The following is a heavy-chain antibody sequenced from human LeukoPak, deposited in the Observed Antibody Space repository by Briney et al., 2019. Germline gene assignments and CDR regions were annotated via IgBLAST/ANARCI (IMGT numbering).Heavy chain of an antibody. Sequence: PGGSLRLSCAASGFTFSSYAFHWVRQAPGKGLEWVALISDHESGSNEYYAASVKGRFTISRDNSRKTLSLQMNTLRIEDTADYYCARSRGYCGGEAQCDFTYWGQGTLVTVSS. J-gene: IGHJ4*02. D-gene: IGHD2-21*01. CDR1: GFTFSSYA. V-gene: IGHV3-30-3*01. CDR3: ARSRGYCGGEAQCDFTY. CDR2: ISDHESGSNE.